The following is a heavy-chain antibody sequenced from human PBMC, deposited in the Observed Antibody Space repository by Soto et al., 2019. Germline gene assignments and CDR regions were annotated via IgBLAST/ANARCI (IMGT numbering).Heavy chain of an antibody. CDR3: PSRVDRQHVDESYEYWFDP. CDR1: GGSISSSSYY. D-gene: IGHD3-10*01. V-gene: IGHV4-39*01. J-gene: IGHJ5*02. CDR2: IYYSGST. Sequence: QLQLQESGPGLVKPSETLSLTCTVSGGSISSSSYYWGWIRQPPGKGLEWIGSIYYSGSTYYNPSLKSRVTISIDAVSNRFSGVFSCVTGSDTAVNYCPSRVDRQHVDESYEYWFDPRGRGTLVAVAS.